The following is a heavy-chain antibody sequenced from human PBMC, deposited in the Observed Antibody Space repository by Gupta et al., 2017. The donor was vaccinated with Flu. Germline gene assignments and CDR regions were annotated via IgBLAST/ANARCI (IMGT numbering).Heavy chain of an antibody. CDR2: IQHSWST. V-gene: IGHV4-39*01. Sequence: NKYYWGWSRQTPGKGAEWVGSIQHSWSTFDRPSLRHRVALTPDSSKNRFALNLSSVTAADTAVYYCVRPLHSSALGHYVGDVFDIWGQGQMVMVSS. J-gene: IGHJ3*02. CDR3: VRPLHSSALGHYVGDVFDI. D-gene: IGHD3-16*01. CDR1: NKYY.